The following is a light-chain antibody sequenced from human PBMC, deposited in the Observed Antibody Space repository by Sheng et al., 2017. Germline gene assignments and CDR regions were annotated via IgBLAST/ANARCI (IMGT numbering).Light chain of an antibody. CDR1: SSDVGGYNY. CDR3: CSFADRSPHV. J-gene: IGLJ1*01. CDR2: MSL. V-gene: IGLV2-11*01. Sequence: QSALTQPRSVSGSPGQSVTISCTGTSSDVGGYNYVSWYQQYPGKRPQTHLFMMSLSGPRGVPDRFSGSKSGNTASLTISGLQADDEADYYCCSFADRSPHVFGVGTKVTVL.